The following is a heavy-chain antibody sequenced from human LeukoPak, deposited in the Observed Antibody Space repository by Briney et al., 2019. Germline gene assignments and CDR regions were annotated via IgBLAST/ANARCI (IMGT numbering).Heavy chain of an antibody. CDR3: ARGGYXFWSGYXXXYFDY. J-gene: IGHJ4*02. Sequence: SETLPLTCAVYGGSFSGYYWSWIRQPPGKGLEWIGEINHSGSTNYNPSLKSRVTMSVDTSKNQFSLKLSSVAAADTAVYYCARGGYXFWSGYXXXYFDYWGQGTLVTVSS. CDR2: INHSGST. CDR1: GGSFSGYY. D-gene: IGHD3-3*01. V-gene: IGHV4-34*01.